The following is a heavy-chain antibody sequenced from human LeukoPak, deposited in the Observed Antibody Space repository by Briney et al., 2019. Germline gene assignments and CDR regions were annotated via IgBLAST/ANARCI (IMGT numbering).Heavy chain of an antibody. CDR1: GFAFSKSA. CDR2: ISWRNIDI. J-gene: IGHJ6*03. V-gene: IGHV3-21*01. D-gene: IGHD6-13*01. Sequence: GGSLRLSCEASGFAFSKSAMTWVRQAPGKRLEWVSSISWRNIDIEYADSVKGRFTISRDNDKKSLYLQMNSLRVEDTAVYYCARVYSSTWYSGYLHMDVWGKGTTVTVSS. CDR3: ARVYSSTWYSGYLHMDV.